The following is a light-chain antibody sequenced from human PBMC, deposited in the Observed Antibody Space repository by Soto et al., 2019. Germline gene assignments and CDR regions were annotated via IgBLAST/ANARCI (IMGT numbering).Light chain of an antibody. CDR1: QTISSW. CDR2: AAS. J-gene: IGKJ4*01. CDR3: QQSYSTAS. Sequence: DIQMTQSPSTLSGSVGDRVTITCRASQTISSWLAWYQQQPGAAPKLLIYAASSLQSGVPSRFSGSGSGTDFTLTISSLQPEDFATYYCQQSYSTASFGGGTKVDIK. V-gene: IGKV1-39*01.